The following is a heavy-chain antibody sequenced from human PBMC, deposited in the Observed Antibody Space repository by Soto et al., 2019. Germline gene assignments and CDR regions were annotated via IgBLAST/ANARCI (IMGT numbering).Heavy chain of an antibody. J-gene: IGHJ6*03. D-gene: IGHD3-16*01. CDR3: ARDLTSYYYYYMDV. CDR1: GYTFTSYA. CDR2: INAGNGNT. V-gene: IGHV1-3*01. Sequence: ASVKVSCNASGYTFTSYAMHWVRQAPGQRLEWMGWINAGNGNTKYSQKFQGRVTITRDTSASTAYMELSSLRSEDTAVYYCARDLTSYYYYYMDVWGKGTTVTVS.